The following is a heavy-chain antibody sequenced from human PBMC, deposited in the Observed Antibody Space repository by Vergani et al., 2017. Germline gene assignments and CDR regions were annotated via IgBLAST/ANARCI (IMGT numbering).Heavy chain of an antibody. J-gene: IGHJ4*02. D-gene: IGHD3-9*01. CDR3: ARELNTYYDILTGAGFPLGY. CDR1: GFTFSSYW. V-gene: IGHV3-7*03. Sequence: EVQLVESGGGLVQPGGSLRLSCAASGFTFSSYWMSWVRQAPGKGLEGGANIKQDGSEKYYVDSVKGRFTISRDNAQNSLYLQMNSLRAEDTAVYYCARELNTYYDILTGAGFPLGYWGQGTLATVSS. CDR2: IKQDGSEK.